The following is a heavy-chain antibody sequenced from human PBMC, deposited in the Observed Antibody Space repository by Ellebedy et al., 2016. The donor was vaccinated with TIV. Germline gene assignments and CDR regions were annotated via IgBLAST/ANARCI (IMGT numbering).Heavy chain of an antibody. CDR3: ARAGGRSWFDP. Sequence: ASVKVSCKASGYTLTSYTIHWVRQAPGQRLEWMTWINAGNGNTKYSQNFQGRVTVTRDTSATTAYMELSSLRSEDTAVYYCARAGGRSWFDPWGQGTLVTVSS. CDR1: GYTLTSYT. V-gene: IGHV1-3*01. CDR2: INAGNGNT. D-gene: IGHD1-1*01. J-gene: IGHJ5*02.